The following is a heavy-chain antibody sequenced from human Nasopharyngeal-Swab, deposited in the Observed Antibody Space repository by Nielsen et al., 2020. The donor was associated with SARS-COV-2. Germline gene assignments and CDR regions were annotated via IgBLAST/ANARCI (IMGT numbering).Heavy chain of an antibody. Sequence: GGSLTLSCAASGFTFDDYAIHWIPQAPGKGLEWVSGISWNSGSIGYADSVKGRFTISRDNAKNSLYLQMNSLRAEDTALYYCAKDIRPSIAATDYWGQGTLVTVSS. D-gene: IGHD6-6*01. CDR3: AKDIRPSIAATDY. CDR2: ISWNSGSI. V-gene: IGHV3-9*01. J-gene: IGHJ4*02. CDR1: GFTFDDYA.